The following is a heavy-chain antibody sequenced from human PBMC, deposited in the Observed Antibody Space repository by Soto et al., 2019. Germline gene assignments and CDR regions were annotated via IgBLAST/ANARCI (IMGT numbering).Heavy chain of an antibody. J-gene: IGHJ6*02. CDR1: GGSFSGYY. D-gene: IGHD3-10*01. V-gene: IGHV4-34*01. CDR3: ARDRGLRRGYGSGSQYYYYYGMDV. Sequence: PSETLSLTCAVYGGSFSGYYWSWIRQPPGKGLEWIGEINHSGSTNYNPSLKSRVTISVDTSKNQFSLKLSSVTAADTAVYYCARDRGLRRGYGSGSQYYYYYGMDVWGQGTTVTVSS. CDR2: INHSGST.